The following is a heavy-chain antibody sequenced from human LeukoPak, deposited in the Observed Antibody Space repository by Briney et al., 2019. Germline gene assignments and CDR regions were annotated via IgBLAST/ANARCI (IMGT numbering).Heavy chain of an antibody. J-gene: IGHJ4*02. D-gene: IGHD6-6*01. CDR3: ARDKQLSGYFDY. CDR2: IKQDGSEK. Sequence: GGSLRLSCAASGFTFSNYWMSWVRQAPGKGLEWVANIKQDGSEKYYVDSVKGRFTISRDNAKNSLYLQMNSLRAEDTAVYYCARDKQLSGYFDYWGQGTLVTVSS. CDR1: GFTFSNYW. V-gene: IGHV3-7*01.